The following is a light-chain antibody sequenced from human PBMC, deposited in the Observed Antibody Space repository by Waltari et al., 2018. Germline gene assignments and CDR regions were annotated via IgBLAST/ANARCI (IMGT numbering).Light chain of an antibody. V-gene: IGKV3-20*01. Sequence: EIVFTQSPGTLSLSTGERATLPCRASQSVRSSYLAWYQQKPGQAPRLLIYGASSRATGIPDRFSGSGSGTDFTLTISRLEPEDFAVYYCQQYGSSPWTFGQGTKVEIK. CDR2: GAS. CDR3: QQYGSSPWT. J-gene: IGKJ1*01. CDR1: QSVRSSY.